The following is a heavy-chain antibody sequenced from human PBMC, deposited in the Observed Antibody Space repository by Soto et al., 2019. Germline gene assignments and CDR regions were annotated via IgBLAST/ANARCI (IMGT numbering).Heavy chain of an antibody. V-gene: IGHV4-31*03. CDR1: GGSISSGGYY. CDR3: ARTSIAARRGVGWYFDL. CDR2: IYYSGST. D-gene: IGHD6-6*01. J-gene: IGHJ2*01. Sequence: QVQLQESGPGLVKPSQTLSLTCTVSGGSISSGGYYWSWIRQHPGKGLEWIGYIYYSGSTYYNPSLTSRVTLSGAPSKNQCSPKLSSVPAADTAVYYCARTSIAARRGVGWYFDLWGRGTLVTVSS.